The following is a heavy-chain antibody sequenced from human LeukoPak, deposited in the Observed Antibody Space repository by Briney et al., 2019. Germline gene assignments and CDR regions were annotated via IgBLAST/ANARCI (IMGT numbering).Heavy chain of an antibody. J-gene: IGHJ4*02. Sequence: ASVKVSCEASGYTFTGYYMHWVRQAPGQGLEWMGWINPNSGGTNYAQKFQGRVTMTRDTSISTAYMELSRLRSDDTAVYYCARGEAPRYCSSTSCPGDYWGQGTLVTVSS. CDR2: INPNSGGT. CDR1: GYTFTGYY. CDR3: ARGEAPRYCSSTSCPGDY. V-gene: IGHV1-2*02. D-gene: IGHD2-2*01.